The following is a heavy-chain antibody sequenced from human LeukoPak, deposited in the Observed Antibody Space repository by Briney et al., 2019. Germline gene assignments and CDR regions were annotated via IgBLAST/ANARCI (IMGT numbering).Heavy chain of an antibody. CDR2: ISAYNGNT. V-gene: IGHV1-18*01. D-gene: IGHD6-13*01. Sequence: ASVKVSCKASGYSFTIYGISWVRQAPGQGLEWMGWISAYNGNTNYAQKLQGRVTMTTDTSTSTAYMELRSLRSDDTAVYYCARDGYSSSWYVLDYWGQGTLVTVSS. CDR3: ARDGYSSSWYVLDY. CDR1: GYSFTIYG. J-gene: IGHJ4*02.